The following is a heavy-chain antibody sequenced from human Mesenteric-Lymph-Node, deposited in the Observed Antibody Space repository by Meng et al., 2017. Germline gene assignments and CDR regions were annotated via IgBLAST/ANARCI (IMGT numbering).Heavy chain of an antibody. Sequence: QVPPQASGPGPVKPSQTLSLTCTVSGGSISSSNYYWSWIRQPPGKGLEWSGHIYNSGSTYYNPSLKSRITISVDTSKNQFSLKLSSVTAADTAVYYCARGQKGYFDLWGRGTLVTVSS. V-gene: IGHV4-30-4*01. CDR1: GGSISSSNYY. CDR3: ARGQKGYFDL. J-gene: IGHJ2*01. CDR2: IYNSGST.